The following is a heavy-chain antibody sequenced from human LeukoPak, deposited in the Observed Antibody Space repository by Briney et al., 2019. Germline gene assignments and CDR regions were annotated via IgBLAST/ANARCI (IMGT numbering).Heavy chain of an antibody. J-gene: IGHJ1*01. D-gene: IGHD3-10*01. CDR2: ISYDGSNK. CDR1: GFTFSSYG. V-gene: IGHV3-30*18. CDR3: AKDRQGYYPH. Sequence: GGSLRLSCAASGFTFSSYGMHWVRQAPGKGLEWVAVISYDGSNKYYADSVKGRFTISRDNSKNTLYLQMNSPRAEDTAVYYCAKDRQGYYPHWGQGTLVTVSS.